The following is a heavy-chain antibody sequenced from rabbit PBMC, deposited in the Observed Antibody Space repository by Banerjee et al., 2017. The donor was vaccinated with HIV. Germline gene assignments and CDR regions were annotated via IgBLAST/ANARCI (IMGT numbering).Heavy chain of an antibody. D-gene: IGHD1-1*01. V-gene: IGHV1S45*01. CDR2: IDTNDGDT. CDR1: GFSFSSNW. J-gene: IGHJ6*01. CDR3: ATSISGYGYFGL. Sequence: LEESGGGLVKPGGTLTLTCTVSGFSFSSNWICWVRRAPGKGLEWIACIDTNDGDTDYANWPKGRFTISKTSSTTVTLQMTSLTVADTATYFCATSISGYGYFGLWGPGTLVTVS.